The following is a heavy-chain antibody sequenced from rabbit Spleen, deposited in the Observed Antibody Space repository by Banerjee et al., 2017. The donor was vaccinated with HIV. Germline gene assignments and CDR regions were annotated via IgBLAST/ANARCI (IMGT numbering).Heavy chain of an antibody. J-gene: IGHJ6*01. V-gene: IGHV1S40*01. Sequence: QSLEESGGDLVKPGASLTLTCTASGFSFSSSYYMCWVRQAAGKGLEWIACISAGSSGSTYYASWAKGRFTISKTSSTTVTLQMTSLTAADTATYFCARAGYVGAGYVAYYAMDLWGQGTLVTVS. CDR2: ISAGSSGST. D-gene: IGHD4-2*01. CDR1: GFSFSSSYY. CDR3: ARAGYVGAGYVAYYAMDL.